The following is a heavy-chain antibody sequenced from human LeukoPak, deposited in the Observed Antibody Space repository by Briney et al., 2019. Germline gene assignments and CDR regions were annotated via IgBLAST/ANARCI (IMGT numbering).Heavy chain of an antibody. CDR2: MTPNSGDT. Sequence: ASVKVSCKASGYTFTSYDINWVRQATGQGLEWMGCMTPNSGDTGYAQKFQGRVTMTRNTSISTAYMELSSLRSEDTAVYYCARAGIGSWYPAIDYWGQGTLVTVSS. CDR1: GYTFTSYD. CDR3: ARAGIGSWYPAIDY. D-gene: IGHD6-13*01. V-gene: IGHV1-8*01. J-gene: IGHJ4*02.